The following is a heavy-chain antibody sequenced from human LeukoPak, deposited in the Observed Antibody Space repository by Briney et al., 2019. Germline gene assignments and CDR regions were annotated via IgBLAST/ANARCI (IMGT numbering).Heavy chain of an antibody. CDR1: GGSFSGYY. Sequence: SETLSLTCAVYGGSFSGYYWSWIRQPPGKGLEWIGEINHSGSTNYNPSLKSRVTISVDTSKNQFSLKLSSVTAADTAVYYCARGPWYYGSGSYSIWGQWTMVTVSS. D-gene: IGHD3-10*01. CDR3: ARGPWYYGSGSYSI. CDR2: INHSGST. V-gene: IGHV4-34*01. J-gene: IGHJ3*02.